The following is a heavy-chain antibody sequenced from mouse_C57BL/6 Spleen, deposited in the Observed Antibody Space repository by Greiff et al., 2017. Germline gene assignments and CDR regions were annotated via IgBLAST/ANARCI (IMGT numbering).Heavy chain of an antibody. V-gene: IGHV1-62-2*01. CDR3: ARHGVYDYDANYAMDY. CDR2: FYPGSGSI. J-gene: IGHJ4*01. Sequence: QVQLKESGAELVKPGASVKLSCKASGYTFTEYTIHWVKQRSGQGLEWIGWFYPGSGSIKYNEKFKDKATLTADKSSSTVYMELSRLTSEDSAVYFCARHGVYDYDANYAMDYWGQGTSVTVSS. D-gene: IGHD2-4*01. CDR1: GYTFTEYT.